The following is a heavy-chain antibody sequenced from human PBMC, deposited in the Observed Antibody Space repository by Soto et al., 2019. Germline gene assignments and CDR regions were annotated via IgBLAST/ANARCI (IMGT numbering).Heavy chain of an antibody. CDR1: GGTFSSYA. CDR2: IDPSDSYT. CDR3: ARSPRSLMVRGVLYYYYGMDV. V-gene: IGHV5-10-1*01. D-gene: IGHD3-10*01. J-gene: IGHJ6*02. Sequence: KVSCKASGGTFSSYAISWVRQMPGKGLEWMGRIDPSDSYTNYSPSFQGHVTISADKSISTAYLQWSSLKASDTAMYYCARSPRSLMVRGVLYYYYGMDVWGQGTTVTVSS.